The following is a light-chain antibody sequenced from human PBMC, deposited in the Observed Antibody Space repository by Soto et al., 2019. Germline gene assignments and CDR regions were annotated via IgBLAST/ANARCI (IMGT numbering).Light chain of an antibody. CDR3: SSYTTSNTRQIV. CDR1: SSDVGGYNS. J-gene: IGLJ1*01. CDR2: DVT. V-gene: IGLV2-14*03. Sequence: QSVLTQPASVSGSPGQSITISCTGTSSDVGGYNSVSWYQHHPGKAPKLIIYDVTTRPSGVSNPFSGSKSGNTASLTISGLQPEDEADYYCSSYTTSNTRQIVFGTGTKVTVL.